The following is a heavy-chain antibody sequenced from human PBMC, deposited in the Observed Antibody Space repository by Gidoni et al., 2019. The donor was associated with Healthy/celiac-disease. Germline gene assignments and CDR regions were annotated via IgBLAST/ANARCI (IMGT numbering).Heavy chain of an antibody. CDR1: GFTFDADA. CDR2: ISWNSGSI. V-gene: IGHV3-9*01. Sequence: EVQLVESGGGLVQPGGSRRLSCAASGFTFDADAMHWVRQAPGKGLEWVSGISWNSGSIGYADSVKGRFTISRDNAKNSLYLQMNSLRAEDTALYYCAKDKVAGTGVENYYGMDVWGQGTTVTVSS. J-gene: IGHJ6*02. D-gene: IGHD6-19*01. CDR3: AKDKVAGTGVENYYGMDV.